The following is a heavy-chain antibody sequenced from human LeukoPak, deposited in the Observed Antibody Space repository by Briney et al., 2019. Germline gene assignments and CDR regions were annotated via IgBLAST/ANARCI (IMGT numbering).Heavy chain of an antibody. CDR2: INPNSGGT. CDR1: GYTFTGYY. D-gene: IGHD4-23*01. Sequence: GASVKVSCKASGYTFTGYYMHWVRQAPGQGLEWMGWINPNSGGTNYAQKFQGRVTTTRDTSISTAYMELSRLRSDDTAVYYCARGRVYGGVYNWFDPWGQGTLVTVSS. CDR3: ARGRVYGGVYNWFDP. J-gene: IGHJ5*02. V-gene: IGHV1-2*02.